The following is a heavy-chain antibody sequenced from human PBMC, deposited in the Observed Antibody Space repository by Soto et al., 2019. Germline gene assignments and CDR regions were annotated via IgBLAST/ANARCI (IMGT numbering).Heavy chain of an antibody. Sequence: LRLSCAASGFTFSNYAMTWVRQAPGKGLEWVSFISGSGGITYYADSVKGRFTISRDNSKNTLYLQMHSLRAEDTAIYYWEKDANWADHYWGQGPLVTVSS. CDR1: GFTFSNYA. D-gene: IGHD1-1*01. CDR3: EKDANWADHY. V-gene: IGHV3-23*01. CDR2: ISGSGGIT. J-gene: IGHJ4*02.